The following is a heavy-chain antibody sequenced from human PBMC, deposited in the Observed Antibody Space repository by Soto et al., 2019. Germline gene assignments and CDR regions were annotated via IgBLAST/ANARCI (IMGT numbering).Heavy chain of an antibody. CDR3: ARSVEMATIIYYGMDV. J-gene: IGHJ6*02. V-gene: IGHV1-2*04. Sequence: ASVKVSCKASGYTFTGYYMHWVRQAPGQGLEWMGWINPNSGGTNYAQKFQGWVTMTRDTSISTAYMELSRLRSDDTAVYYCARSVEMATIIYYGMDVRGQGTTVTVSS. CDR1: GYTFTGYY. CDR2: INPNSGGT. D-gene: IGHD5-12*01.